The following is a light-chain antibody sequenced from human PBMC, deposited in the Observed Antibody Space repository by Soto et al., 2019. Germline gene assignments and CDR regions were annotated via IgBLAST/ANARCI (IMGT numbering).Light chain of an antibody. Sequence: DIQMTQSPSTLSASIGDRVTITCRASQNINNWIAWYQQKPGKAPKFLIYDASTLESGVPSRFSGSGFGTEFSLTISSLQPDDFGSYYCQHMRTFGQGTKVNIK. V-gene: IGKV1-5*01. J-gene: IGKJ1*01. CDR3: QHMRT. CDR2: DAS. CDR1: QNINNW.